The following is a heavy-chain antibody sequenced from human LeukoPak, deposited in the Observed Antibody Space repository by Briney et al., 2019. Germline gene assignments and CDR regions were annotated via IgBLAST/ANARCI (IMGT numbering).Heavy chain of an antibody. CDR3: ARRVISEFSIDKGNWLDP. CDR2: IYASGKT. Sequence: PSETLSLTCTVSGDSISRGRYYWSWVRQPAGKELEWIGRIYASGKTDYNPYTPSLKSRVAMSLDTSKNQVSLYLTSVTAADTAVYYCARRVISEFSIDKGNWLDPWGQGTLVTVSS. J-gene: IGHJ5*02. V-gene: IGHV4-61*02. D-gene: IGHD3-3*02. CDR1: GDSISRGRYY.